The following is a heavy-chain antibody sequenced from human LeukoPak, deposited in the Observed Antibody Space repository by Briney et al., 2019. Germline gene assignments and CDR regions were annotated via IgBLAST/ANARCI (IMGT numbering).Heavy chain of an antibody. CDR2: INHSGST. V-gene: IGHV4-34*01. D-gene: IGHD3-22*01. CDR3: AARSYDSSGYPGYYFDY. CDR1: GGSFSGYY. J-gene: IGHJ4*02. Sequence: SETLSLTCAVYGGSFSGYYWSWIRQPPGKGLEWIREINHSGSTNYNPSLKSRVTISVDTSKNQFSLKLSSVTAADTAVYYCAARSYDSSGYPGYYFDYWGQGTLVTVSS.